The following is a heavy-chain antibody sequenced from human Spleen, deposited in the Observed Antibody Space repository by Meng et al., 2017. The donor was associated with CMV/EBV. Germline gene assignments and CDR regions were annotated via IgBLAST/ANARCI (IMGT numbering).Heavy chain of an antibody. D-gene: IGHD5-18*01. CDR1: GGSFSGYY. Sequence: GSLRPSCAVYGGSFSGYYWSWIRQPPGKGLEWIGEINHSGSTNYNPSLKSRVTISVDTSKNQFSLKLSSVTAADTAVYYCARLRYSYGPRVMDVWGQGTTVTVSS. CDR2: INHSGST. J-gene: IGHJ6*02. CDR3: ARLRYSYGPRVMDV. V-gene: IGHV4-34*01.